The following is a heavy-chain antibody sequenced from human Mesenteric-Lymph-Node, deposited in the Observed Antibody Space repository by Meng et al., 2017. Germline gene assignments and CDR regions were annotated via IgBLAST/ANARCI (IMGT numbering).Heavy chain of an antibody. CDR3: ARPDNYDSNPLDY. D-gene: IGHD3-22*01. CDR1: GGTFSSYT. CDR2: IIPILGIA. V-gene: IGHV1-69*02. J-gene: IGHJ4*02. Sequence: QVQLVQSGAEVKKPGSSVKVSCKASGGTFSSYTISWVRQAPGQGLEWMGRIIPILGIANYAQKFQGRVTITADKSTSTAYMELSSLRSEDTAVYYCARPDNYDSNPLDYRGQGTLVTVSS.